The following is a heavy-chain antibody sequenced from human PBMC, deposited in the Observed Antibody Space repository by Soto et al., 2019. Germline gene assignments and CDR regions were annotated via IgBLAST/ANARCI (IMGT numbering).Heavy chain of an antibody. Sequence: SVKVSCKASGDSFTSYSMQWARQSPGQRLEWIGWIVVGSGNTNYAQKFQERVTITRDMSTSTAYMELSSLRSEDTAVYYCAAGYSGYFYYYYYGMDVWGQGTTVTVSS. V-gene: IGHV1-58*02. J-gene: IGHJ6*02. CDR1: GDSFTSYS. D-gene: IGHD5-12*01. CDR2: IVVGSGNT. CDR3: AAGYSGYFYYYYYGMDV.